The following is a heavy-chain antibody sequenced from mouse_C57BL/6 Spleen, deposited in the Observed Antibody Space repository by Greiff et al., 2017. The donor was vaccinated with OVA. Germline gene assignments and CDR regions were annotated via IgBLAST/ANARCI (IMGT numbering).Heavy chain of an antibody. CDR1: GYTFTDYY. V-gene: IGHV1-76*01. D-gene: IGHD1-1*01. CDR3: ARSGTTTVGAWFAD. J-gene: IGHJ3*01. CDR2: IYPGSGNT. Sequence: QVQLQQSGAELVRPGASVKLSCKASGYTFTDYYINWVKQRPGQGLEWIARIYPGSGNTYYNEKFKGKATLTAEKSSSTAYMQLSSLTSEDSAVYFCARSGTTTVGAWFADWGQGTLVTVSA.